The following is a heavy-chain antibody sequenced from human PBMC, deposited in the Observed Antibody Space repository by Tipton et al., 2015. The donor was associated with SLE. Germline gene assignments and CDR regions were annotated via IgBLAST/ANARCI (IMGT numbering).Heavy chain of an antibody. CDR2: ISPGSTYT. J-gene: IGHJ3*02. Sequence: GSLRLSCAASGFTFSDYYVSWIHQAPEMGLEWVSYISPGSTYTNYAESVKGRFTISRDSSNNTMYLQMDSLRAEDTAVYYCARDWETGFDIWGQGTMVTVSS. V-gene: IGHV3-11*06. D-gene: IGHD1-1*01. CDR1: GFTFSDYY. CDR3: ARDWETGFDI.